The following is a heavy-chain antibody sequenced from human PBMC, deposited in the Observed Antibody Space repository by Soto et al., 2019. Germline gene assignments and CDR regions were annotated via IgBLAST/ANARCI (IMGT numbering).Heavy chain of an antibody. CDR3: ARDVVEEGWFDP. J-gene: IGHJ5*02. D-gene: IGHD2-15*01. CDR2: IYYSGST. Sequence: SETLSLTCTVSGGSISSYYWSWIRQPPGKGLEWIGYIYYSGSTNYNPSLKSRVTISVDTSKNQFSLKLSSVTAADTAVYYCARDVVEEGWFDPWGQGTLVTVSS. V-gene: IGHV4-59*01. CDR1: GGSISSYY.